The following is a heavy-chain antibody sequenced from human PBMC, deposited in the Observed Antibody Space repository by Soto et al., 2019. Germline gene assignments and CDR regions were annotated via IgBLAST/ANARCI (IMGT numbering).Heavy chain of an antibody. CDR3: ARGGRGYEFDY. CDR1: GFTFSSYA. CDR2: ISSNGGST. J-gene: IGHJ4*02. V-gene: IGHV3-64*01. D-gene: IGHD5-12*01. Sequence: EVQLVESGGGLVQPGGSLRLSCAASGFTFSSYAMHWVRQAPGKGLEYVSAISSNGGSTYYANSVKGRFTISRDNSKNTLYLQMGSLRAEDMAMYYCARGGRGYEFDYWGQGTLVTVSS.